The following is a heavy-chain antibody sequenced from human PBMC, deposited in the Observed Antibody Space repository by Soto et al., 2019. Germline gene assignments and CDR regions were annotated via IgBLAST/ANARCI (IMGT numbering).Heavy chain of an antibody. V-gene: IGHV1-69*02. CDR2: IIPILGIA. D-gene: IGHD4-17*01. J-gene: IGHJ4*02. CDR1: GGTFSSYT. CDR3: ATSIDYGGNQDY. Sequence: SVKVSCKASGGTFSSYTISWVRQAPGQGLEWMGRIIPILGIANYAQKFQGRVTITADKSTSTAYMELSSLRSEDTAVYYCATSIDYGGNQDYWGQGTLVTVSS.